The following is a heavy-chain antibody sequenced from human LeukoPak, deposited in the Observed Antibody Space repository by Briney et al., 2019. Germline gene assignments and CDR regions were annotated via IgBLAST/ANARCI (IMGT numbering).Heavy chain of an antibody. J-gene: IGHJ4*02. V-gene: IGHV3-21*01. Sequence: GGSLRLSCAASGFTFSTYSMNWVRQAPGQGLEWVSSISSSGLYIYYADSMKGRFTISRDNAKNSLYLQLNSLRAEDTAVYYCARGGGYDSSGYYSAFDYWGQGTLVTVSS. CDR3: ARGGGYDSSGYYSAFDY. CDR2: ISSSGLYI. D-gene: IGHD3-22*01. CDR1: GFTFSTYS.